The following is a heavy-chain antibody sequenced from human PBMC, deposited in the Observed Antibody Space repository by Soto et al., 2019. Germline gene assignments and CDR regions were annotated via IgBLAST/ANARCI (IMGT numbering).Heavy chain of an antibody. Sequence: SSVKASCKTCGGTFSSYAISGARQAPEQVLDLMGGIIPIFGTANYAQKFQGRVTITADKSTSTAYMELSSLRSEDTAVYYCARGSGMGAPDGSFDIWGQGTMVTVSS. V-gene: IGHV1-69*06. J-gene: IGHJ3*02. D-gene: IGHD1-26*01. CDR2: IIPIFGTA. CDR1: GGTFSSYA. CDR3: ARGSGMGAPDGSFDI.